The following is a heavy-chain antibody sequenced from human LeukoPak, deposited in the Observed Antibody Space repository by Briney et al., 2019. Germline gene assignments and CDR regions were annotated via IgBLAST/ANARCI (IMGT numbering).Heavy chain of an antibody. CDR3: ARDPYDYGIFPDY. Sequence: GASVKVSCKASGYTFTSYDINWVRQATGQGLEWMGWMNPNSGNTGYAQKFQGRVTMTRNTSISAAYMELSSLRSEDTAVYYCARDPYDYGIFPDYWGQGTLVTVSS. CDR1: GYTFTSYD. J-gene: IGHJ4*02. D-gene: IGHD4-17*01. CDR2: MNPNSGNT. V-gene: IGHV1-8*01.